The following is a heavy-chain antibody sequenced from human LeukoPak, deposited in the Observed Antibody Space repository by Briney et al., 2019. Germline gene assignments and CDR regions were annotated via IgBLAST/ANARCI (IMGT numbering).Heavy chain of an antibody. CDR3: AKFGYNGYAYDY. CDR1: RFTFSSYW. J-gene: IGHJ4*02. Sequence: GGSLRLSCATSRFTFSSYWMSWVRQAPGKGLEWVANINQDGSEKYYVDSVRGRFTISRDNAKNPLYLQMNSLRVEDTAVYYCAKFGYNGYAYDYWGQGTLVTVSS. CDR2: INQDGSEK. V-gene: IGHV3-7*01. D-gene: IGHD5-12*01.